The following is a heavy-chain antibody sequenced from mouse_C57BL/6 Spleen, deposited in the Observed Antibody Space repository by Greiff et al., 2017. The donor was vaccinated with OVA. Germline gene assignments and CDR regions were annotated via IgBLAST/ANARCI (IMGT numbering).Heavy chain of an antibody. V-gene: IGHV3-6*01. CDR2: ISYDGSN. CDR1: GYSITSGYY. Sequence: EVKLMESGPGLVKPSQSLSLTCSVTGYSITSGYYWNWIRQFPGNKLEWMGYISYDGSNNYNPSLKNRISITRDTSKNQFFLKLNSVTTEDTATYYCARGLRSAWFAYWGQGTLVTVSA. D-gene: IGHD1-1*01. J-gene: IGHJ3*01. CDR3: ARGLRSAWFAY.